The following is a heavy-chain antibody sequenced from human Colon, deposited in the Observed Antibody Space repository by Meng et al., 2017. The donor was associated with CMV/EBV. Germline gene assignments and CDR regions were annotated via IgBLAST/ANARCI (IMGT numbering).Heavy chain of an antibody. CDR1: GFHLIGYW. V-gene: IGHV3-74*01. J-gene: IGHJ4*02. Sequence: GESLKISCAASGFHLIGYWMHWVRQVPGKGLEWVSRINSDGSSKTYADSVKGRFTISKDNPRDTVYLQMNSLRVDDTAVYYCATRGQAPANWGQGTLVTVSS. CDR3: ATRGQAPAN. CDR2: INSDGSSK.